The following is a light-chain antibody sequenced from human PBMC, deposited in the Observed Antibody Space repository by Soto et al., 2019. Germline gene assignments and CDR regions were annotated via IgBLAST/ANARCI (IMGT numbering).Light chain of an antibody. CDR2: GAS. J-gene: IGKJ2*01. CDR1: QSVNSNY. CDR3: QQYGSSFRYT. V-gene: IGKV3-20*01. Sequence: EIVLTQAPGTLSLSQGERATLSCRASQSVNSNYGTWYQQIHGQAPRLLIYGASSRTNGIPDRFSGSGSGTDFTLTISRLEPEDFVVYYCQQYGSSFRYTFGQGTKLELK.